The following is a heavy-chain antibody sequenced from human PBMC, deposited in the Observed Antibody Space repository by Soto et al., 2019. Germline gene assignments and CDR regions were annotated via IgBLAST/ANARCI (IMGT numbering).Heavy chain of an antibody. CDR1: GFTFSSLA. CDR3: AKVICTDYDY. CDR2: ISGSGGTT. V-gene: IGHV3-23*01. J-gene: IGHJ4*02. Sequence: PGGSLRLSCAASGFTFSSLAMSWVRQAPGKGLEWVSSISGSGGTTNYADSVKGRFTVSRDNSQNTLFLQMNSLRAEDTAVYYCAKVICTDYDYWGQGTLVTVSS. D-gene: IGHD4-17*01.